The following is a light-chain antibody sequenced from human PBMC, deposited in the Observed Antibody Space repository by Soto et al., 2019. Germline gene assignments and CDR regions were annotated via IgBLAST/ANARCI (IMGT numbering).Light chain of an antibody. V-gene: IGKV1-39*01. CDR2: AAS. CDR1: QSISIY. CDR3: QHSYSSLSYT. J-gene: IGKJ2*01. Sequence: DIQMTQSPSSLSASVGDRVTITCRASQSISIYLNWYQQKPGKAPKLLIYAASTLQSGVPSRFSGSGSGTDFTLTISSLQPEDFATYYCQHSYSSLSYTFGQGTKLEIK.